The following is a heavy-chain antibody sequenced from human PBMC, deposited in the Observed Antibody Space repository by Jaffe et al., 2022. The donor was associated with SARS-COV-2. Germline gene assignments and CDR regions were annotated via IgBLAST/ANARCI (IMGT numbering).Heavy chain of an antibody. D-gene: IGHD2-2*01. J-gene: IGHJ3*02. Sequence: QVQLQESGPGLVKPSQTLSLTCTVSGGSISSGGYYWSWIRQHPGKGLEWIGYIYYSGSTYYNPSLKSRVTISVDTSKNQFSLKLSSVTAADTAVYYCARERYCSSTSCSFGAFDIWGQGTMVTVSS. CDR2: IYYSGST. CDR3: ARERYCSSTSCSFGAFDI. CDR1: GGSISSGGYY. V-gene: IGHV4-31*03.